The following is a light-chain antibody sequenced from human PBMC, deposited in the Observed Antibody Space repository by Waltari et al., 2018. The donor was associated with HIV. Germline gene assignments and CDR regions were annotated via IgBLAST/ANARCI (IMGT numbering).Light chain of an antibody. CDR1: QSISSW. V-gene: IGKV1-5*03. CDR2: KAS. Sequence: TQSPSTLSASVGDRVTITCRASQSISSWLAWYQQKPGKAPKLLIYKASSLDSGVPSRFSGSGSGTEFTLTISSLQPDDFATYYCQQYNSYSRTFGQGTKLEIK. J-gene: IGKJ2*01. CDR3: QQYNSYSRT.